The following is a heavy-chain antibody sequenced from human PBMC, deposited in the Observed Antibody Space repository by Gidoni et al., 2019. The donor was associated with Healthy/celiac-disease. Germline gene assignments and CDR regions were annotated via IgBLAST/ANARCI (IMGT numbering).Heavy chain of an antibody. V-gene: IGHV2-5*01. D-gene: IGHD6-13*01. CDR1: GFSLSTSGVG. CDR2: IYWNDDK. Sequence: QITLKESGPTLVKPTQTLTLTCTFSGFSLSTSGVGVGWIRQPPGKALEWLALIYWNDDKRYSPSLKSKLTITKDTFKNQVVLTMTNMDPVDTATYYCAHSPRSWSDEYFDYWGQGTLVTVSS. CDR3: AHSPRSWSDEYFDY. J-gene: IGHJ4*02.